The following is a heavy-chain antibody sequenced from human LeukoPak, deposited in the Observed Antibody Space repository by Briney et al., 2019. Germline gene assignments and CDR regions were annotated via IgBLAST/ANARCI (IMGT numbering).Heavy chain of an antibody. CDR2: FDPEDDET. CDR1: GYTLTELS. CDR3: ASDNWNRRYFDY. D-gene: IGHD1-1*01. J-gene: IGHJ4*02. V-gene: IGHV1-24*01. Sequence: ASVKVSCKCSGYTLTELSMHWVRQPPGKGLEWMGGFDPEDDETIYAQKYQGKVPMTEDTSTDTAYMELNSLRSEDTFVYYCASDNWNRRYFDYWGQGTLVTVSS.